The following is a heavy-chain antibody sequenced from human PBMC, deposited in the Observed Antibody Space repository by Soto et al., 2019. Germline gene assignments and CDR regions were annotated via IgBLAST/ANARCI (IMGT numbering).Heavy chain of an antibody. Sequence: PSETLSLTCAVYGGSFSGYYWSWIRQLPGKGLEWIGEINHSGSTNYNPSLKSRVTISVDTSKNQFSLKLSSVTAADTAVYYCQYSSSWYAFQDYWGQGTLVTVSS. J-gene: IGHJ4*02. CDR2: INHSGST. V-gene: IGHV4-34*01. CDR1: GGSFSGYY. D-gene: IGHD6-13*01. CDR3: QYSSSWYAFQDY.